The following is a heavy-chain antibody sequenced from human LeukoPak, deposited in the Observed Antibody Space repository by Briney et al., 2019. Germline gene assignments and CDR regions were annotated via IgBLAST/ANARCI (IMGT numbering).Heavy chain of an antibody. CDR2: IFQGGGEI. Sequence: PGGSLRLSCAASGFTFSTFAMIWVRQPPGKGLEWVSSIFQGGGEIHYADSVRGRFTISRDNAKNSLYLQMNSLRAEDTAVYYCARLRDTTFDYWGQGTLVTVSS. D-gene: IGHD5-24*01. CDR3: ARLRDTTFDY. CDR1: GFTFSTFA. J-gene: IGHJ4*02. V-gene: IGHV3-21*01.